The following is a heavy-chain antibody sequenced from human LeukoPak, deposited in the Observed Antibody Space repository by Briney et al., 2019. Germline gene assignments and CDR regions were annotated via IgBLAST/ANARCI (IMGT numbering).Heavy chain of an antibody. V-gene: IGHV1-2*02. CDR3: ARGRIHSWSDAFDI. CDR1: GYTYIGHY. Sequence: ASVKVSFKASGYTYIGHYMHWVRQAAGQGLEWMGWNNSNSGGTKYAQKFQGSVIMTRDTSNNTAYMELSRLKSDDTAVYYCARGRIHSWSDAFDIWGQGTTVTVSS. J-gene: IGHJ3*02. D-gene: IGHD5-18*01. CDR2: NNSNSGGT.